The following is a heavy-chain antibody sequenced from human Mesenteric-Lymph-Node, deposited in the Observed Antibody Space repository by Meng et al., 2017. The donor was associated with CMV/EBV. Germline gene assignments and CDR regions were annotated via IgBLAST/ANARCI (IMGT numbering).Heavy chain of an antibody. J-gene: IGHJ4*02. CDR1: GYSISSGYY. D-gene: IGHD2-2*02. CDR3: ARGHCSSTSCYKGVFDY. V-gene: IGHV4-38-2*02. CDR2: IYHSGST. Sequence: GSLRLSCTVSGYSISSGYYWGWIRQPPGKGLEWIGSIYHSGSTYYNPSLKSRVTISVDTSKNQFSLKLSSVTAADTAVYYCARGHCSSTSCYKGVFDYWGQGTLVTVSS.